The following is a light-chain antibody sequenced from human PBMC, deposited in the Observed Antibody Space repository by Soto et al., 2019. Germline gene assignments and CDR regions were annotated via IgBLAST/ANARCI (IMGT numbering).Light chain of an antibody. Sequence: EIVMTQSPATLSVSPGERATLSCRASQSVSRNLAWYQQKPGQAPRLLIYGASTRATGIPARFGGSGSGTEFTLTINSLQFEDFAVYYCQQYNSFFTFGPGTKVDIK. CDR2: GAS. V-gene: IGKV3-15*01. CDR1: QSVSRN. CDR3: QQYNSFFT. J-gene: IGKJ3*01.